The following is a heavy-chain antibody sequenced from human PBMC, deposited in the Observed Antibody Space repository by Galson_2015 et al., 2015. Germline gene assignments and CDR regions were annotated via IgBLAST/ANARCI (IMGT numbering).Heavy chain of an antibody. V-gene: IGHV4-61*01. D-gene: IGHD3-10*01. J-gene: IGHJ6*04. CDR1: GGYVSSASYY. CDR2: VYYSGST. Sequence: SETLSLTCTVSGGYVSSASYYWSWLRQPPGKGLEWIGYVYYSGSTNYNPSLRSRVTISVDRSKNQFSLKVRSVTAADTAVYYCARDTYYYGSGSALDVWGKGTTVIVSS. CDR3: ARDTYYYGSGSALDV.